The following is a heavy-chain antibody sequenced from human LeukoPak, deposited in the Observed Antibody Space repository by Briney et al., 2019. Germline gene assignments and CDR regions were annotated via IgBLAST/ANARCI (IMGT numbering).Heavy chain of an antibody. J-gene: IGHJ3*02. CDR2: ISGSGGST. CDR1: GFTFSSYA. CDR3: ARVERGYSYGPDAFDI. D-gene: IGHD5-18*01. V-gene: IGHV3-23*01. Sequence: GGSLRLSCAASGFTFSSYAMSWVRQAPGKGLEWVSAISGSGGSTYYADSVKGRFTISRDNSKNTLYLQMNSLRAEDTAVYYCARVERGYSYGPDAFDIWGQGTMVTVSS.